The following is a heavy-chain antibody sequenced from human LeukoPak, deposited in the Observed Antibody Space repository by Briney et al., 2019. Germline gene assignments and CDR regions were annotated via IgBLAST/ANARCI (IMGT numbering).Heavy chain of an antibody. J-gene: IGHJ4*02. CDR1: GFTFSDYY. CDR2: ISSSGSTI. V-gene: IGHV3-11*01. Sequence: GGSLRLSCAASGFTFSDYYMSWIRQAPGKGLEWVSYISSSGSTIYYADSVKGRFTISRDNAKNSLYLQMNSLRAEDTAVYYCARVAIEGTYGSGSYYNEVYFDYWGQGTLVTVSS. D-gene: IGHD3-10*01. CDR3: ARVAIEGTYGSGSYYNEVYFDY.